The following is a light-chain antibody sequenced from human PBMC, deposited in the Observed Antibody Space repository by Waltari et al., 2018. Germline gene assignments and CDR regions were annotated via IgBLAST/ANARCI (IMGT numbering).Light chain of an antibody. CDR3: CSYSTGGSWM. CDR2: YVS. CDR1: STNFGDSNL. Sequence: QSALTQPVSVSGSPGQSVTSSCTGTSTNFGDSNLVSWFQPHPAQAPKLLIFYVSKRPSGVSNRFSGSKSGNTASLTISGLQTEDEADYYCCSYSTGGSWMFGGGTKLTVL. V-gene: IGLV2-23*02. J-gene: IGLJ3*02.